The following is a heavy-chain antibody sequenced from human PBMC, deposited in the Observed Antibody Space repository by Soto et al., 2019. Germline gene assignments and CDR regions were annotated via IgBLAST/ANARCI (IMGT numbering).Heavy chain of an antibody. CDR3: ARDPESGFGEWGCFDY. D-gene: IGHD3-10*01. J-gene: IGHJ4*02. V-gene: IGHV3-33*01. CDR1: GFTFSSYG. CDR2: IWYDGSNK. Sequence: GGSLRLSCAASGFTFSSYGMHWVRQAPGKGLEWVAVIWYDGSNKYYADSVKGRFTISRDNSKNTMYLQMNSLRAEDTAVYYCARDPESGFGEWGCFDYWGQGTLVTVSS.